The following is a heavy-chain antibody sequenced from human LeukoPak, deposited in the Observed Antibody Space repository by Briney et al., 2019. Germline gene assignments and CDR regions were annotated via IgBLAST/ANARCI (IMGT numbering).Heavy chain of an antibody. CDR1: GGSFSGYY. Sequence: SETLSLTCAVYGGSFSGYYWSWIRQPPGKGLEWIGEINHSGSTNYNPSLKSRVTISVDTSKNQFSLKLSSVTAADTAVYYCAAYCSGGSCYSGWGQGTLVTVAS. J-gene: IGHJ4*02. D-gene: IGHD2-15*01. CDR2: INHSGST. CDR3: AAYCSGGSCYSG. V-gene: IGHV4-34*01.